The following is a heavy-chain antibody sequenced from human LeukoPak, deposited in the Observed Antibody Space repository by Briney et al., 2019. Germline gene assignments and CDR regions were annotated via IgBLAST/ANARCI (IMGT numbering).Heavy chain of an antibody. D-gene: IGHD3-22*01. CDR2: IYSGGST. CDR1: GFTVSSNY. CDR3: AKSWGVEYSSGFYIGVDY. V-gene: IGHV3-66*01. J-gene: IGHJ4*02. Sequence: PGGSPRLSCAASGFTVSSNYMSWVRQAPGKGLEWVSVIYSGGSTYYADSVKGRFTISRDNSKSTVYLQMNSLRAEDTAVFYCAKSWGVEYSSGFYIGVDYWGQGTLVTVSS.